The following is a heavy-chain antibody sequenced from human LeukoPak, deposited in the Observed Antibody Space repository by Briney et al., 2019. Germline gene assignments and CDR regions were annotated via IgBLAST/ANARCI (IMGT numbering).Heavy chain of an antibody. Sequence: GGSLRLSCAATGFTFSSYAMTWVRQAPGKGLEWVSGISGSGDTTYYADSVKGRFTISRDNAKNSLSLQMNSLRAEDTAVYYCARDYVYYYGSGLLDVWGQGTTVTVSS. V-gene: IGHV3-23*01. CDR2: ISGSGDTT. CDR3: ARDYVYYYGSGLLDV. D-gene: IGHD3-10*01. J-gene: IGHJ6*02. CDR1: GFTFSSYA.